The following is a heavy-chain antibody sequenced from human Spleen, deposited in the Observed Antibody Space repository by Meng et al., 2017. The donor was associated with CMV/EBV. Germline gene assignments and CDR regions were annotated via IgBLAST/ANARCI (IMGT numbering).Heavy chain of an antibody. CDR3: ARGENAVYYHAMDF. CDR2: ISADGSIT. V-gene: IGHV3-74*01. Sequence: GESLKISCAASGFSFSSYWMHWVRQAPGKGLAWVARISADGSITDYADSVKGRFTISRDSTHNLYLQMHSLRADDTATYYCARGENAVYYHAMDFWGQGTTVTVSS. CDR1: GFSFSSYW. D-gene: IGHD1-1*01. J-gene: IGHJ6*02.